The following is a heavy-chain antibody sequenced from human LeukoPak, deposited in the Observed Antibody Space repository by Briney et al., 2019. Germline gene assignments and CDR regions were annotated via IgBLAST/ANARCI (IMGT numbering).Heavy chain of an antibody. Sequence: SETLSLTCSASGRSFSGYYWSSIRQPPAKGQGRIGEINHSGNTMYNPSLKSRVTISVDTSKNQFSLKLSSVTAADTAVYYCARSRDYDHIWGNYRYFDYWGQGTLVTVSS. D-gene: IGHD3-16*02. CDR2: INHSGNT. J-gene: IGHJ4*02. V-gene: IGHV4-34*01. CDR1: GRSFSGYY. CDR3: ARSRDYDHIWGNYRYFDY.